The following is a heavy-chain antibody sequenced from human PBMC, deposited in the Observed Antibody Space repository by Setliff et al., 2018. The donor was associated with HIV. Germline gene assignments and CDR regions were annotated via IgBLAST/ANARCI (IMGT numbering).Heavy chain of an antibody. J-gene: IGHJ4*02. CDR3: ARGSHGTSWTDY. Sequence: PSETLSLTCTVSGGSIRSGSYHWTWIRQPAGKGLEWVGHIYTTGSTDYNPSLKSRVTISVDTSKNQFSLKLSSVTAADTAMYYCARGSHGTSWTDYWGQGTLVTVSS. D-gene: IGHD6-13*01. V-gene: IGHV4-61*09. CDR1: GGSIRSGSYH. CDR2: IYTTGST.